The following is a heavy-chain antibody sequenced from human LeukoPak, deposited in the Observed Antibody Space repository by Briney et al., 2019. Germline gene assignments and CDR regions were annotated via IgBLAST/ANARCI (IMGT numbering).Heavy chain of an antibody. D-gene: IGHD6-19*01. J-gene: IGHJ4*02. Sequence: PGGSLRLSCAASGFTFISYWMSWVRQAPGKGLEWVANIKQDGSEKYYVDSVKGRFTISRDNSKNTLYLQMNSLRAEDTAVYYCARGGAGGSGSYYFDYWGQGTLVTVSS. CDR2: IKQDGSEK. V-gene: IGHV3-7*03. CDR3: ARGGAGGSGSYYFDY. CDR1: GFTFISYW.